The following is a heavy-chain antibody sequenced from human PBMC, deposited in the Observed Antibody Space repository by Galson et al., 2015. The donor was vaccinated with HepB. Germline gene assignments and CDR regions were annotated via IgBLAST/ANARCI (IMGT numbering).Heavy chain of an antibody. CDR1: GFTFSGSA. CDR2: MSSEGSSI. V-gene: IGHV3-30-3*01. D-gene: IGHD2-2*01. Sequence: SLRLSCAASGFTFSGSAMHWVRQGPGKGLEWVAAMSSEGSSIYYADSVKGRFTISRDNSKNTLYLRMNSLRAEDTAVYYCARAYAPTPDTFDIWGQGTMVTVSS. J-gene: IGHJ3*02. CDR3: ARAYAPTPDTFDI.